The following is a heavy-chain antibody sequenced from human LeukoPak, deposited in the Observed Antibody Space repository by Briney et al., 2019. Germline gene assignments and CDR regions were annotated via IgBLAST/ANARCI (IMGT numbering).Heavy chain of an antibody. D-gene: IGHD5-24*01. CDR3: ATSLESYYYTDV. Sequence: PSETLSLTCTISGGSVTSGSYYWSWIRQPPEKGLEWIGYIYYTGSTDYNPSLKSRVTISVETSKNQFSLQLSSVTAADTAIYYCATSLESYYYTDVWGKGTTVTVSS. V-gene: IGHV4-61*01. CDR2: IYYTGST. J-gene: IGHJ6*03. CDR1: GGSVTSGSYY.